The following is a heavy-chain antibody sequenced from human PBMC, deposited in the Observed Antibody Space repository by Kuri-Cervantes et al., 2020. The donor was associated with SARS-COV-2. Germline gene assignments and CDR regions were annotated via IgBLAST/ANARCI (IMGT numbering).Heavy chain of an antibody. CDR1: GFTFSSYG. Sequence: GGSLRLSCAASGFTFSSYGMHWVRQAPGKGLEWVAVISYDGSNKYYADSVKGRFTISRDNSKNTLYLQMNSLRAEDTAVYYCARDAYYYDSSGYFAILSAFDIWGQGTMVTVSS. CDR3: ARDAYYYDSSGYFAILSAFDI. D-gene: IGHD3-22*01. CDR2: ISYDGSNK. V-gene: IGHV3-30*19. J-gene: IGHJ3*02.